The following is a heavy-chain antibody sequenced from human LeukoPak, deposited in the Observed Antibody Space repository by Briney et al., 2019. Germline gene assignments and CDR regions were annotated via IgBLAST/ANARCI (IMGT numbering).Heavy chain of an antibody. CDR3: ARGAEYYDYVWGSYPWSDKPFDY. V-gene: IGHV5-51*01. CDR1: GYSFTSYW. CDR2: IYPGDSDT. J-gene: IGHJ4*02. Sequence: GESLKISCKGSGYSFTSYWIGWVRQMPGKGLEWMGIIYPGDSDTRYSPSFQGQVTISADKSISTAYLQWSSLKASDTAMYYCARGAEYYDYVWGSYPWSDKPFDYWGQGTLVTVSS. D-gene: IGHD3-16*01.